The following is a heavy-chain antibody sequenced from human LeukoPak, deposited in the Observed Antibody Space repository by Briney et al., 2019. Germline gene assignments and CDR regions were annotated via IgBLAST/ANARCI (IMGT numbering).Heavy chain of an antibody. D-gene: IGHD2-2*02. CDR1: GYTFTSYG. J-gene: IGHJ5*02. Sequence: ASVKVSCKASGYTFTSYGISWVRQAPGQGLEWMGWISAYNGNTNYAQKLQGRVTMTTDTSTSTAYMELRSLRSDDTAVYYCARVYIVVVPAAIATGWFDPWGQGTLVTVSS. V-gene: IGHV1-18*01. CDR2: ISAYNGNT. CDR3: ARVYIVVVPAAIATGWFDP.